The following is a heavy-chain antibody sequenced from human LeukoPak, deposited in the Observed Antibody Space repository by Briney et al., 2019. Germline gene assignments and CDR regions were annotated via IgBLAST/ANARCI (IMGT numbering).Heavy chain of an antibody. CDR3: ARGYRNYYDSSGYLSPFDY. CDR2: INHSGST. J-gene: IGHJ4*02. CDR1: GGSFSGYY. Sequence: PSETLSLTCAVYGGSFSGYYWSWIRQPPGKGLEWIGEINHSGSTNYNPSLKSRVTISVDTSKNQFSLKLSSVTAADTAVYYCARGYRNYYDSSGYLSPFDYWGQGTLVTVSS. V-gene: IGHV4-34*01. D-gene: IGHD3-22*01.